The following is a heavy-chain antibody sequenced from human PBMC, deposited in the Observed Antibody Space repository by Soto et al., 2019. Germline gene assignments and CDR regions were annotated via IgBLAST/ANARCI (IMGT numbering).Heavy chain of an antibody. J-gene: IGHJ4*02. CDR2: IWYDGSNK. CDR1: GFTFSSYG. CDR3: ARDHVGDYGVLPDY. Sequence: QVQLVESGGGVVQPGRSLRLSCAASGFTFSSYGMHWVRQAPGKGLEWVAVIWYDGSNKYYADSVKGRFTISRDNSKNTLYLQMNSLRAEDTAVYYCARDHVGDYGVLPDYWGQGTLVTVSS. D-gene: IGHD4-17*01. V-gene: IGHV3-33*01.